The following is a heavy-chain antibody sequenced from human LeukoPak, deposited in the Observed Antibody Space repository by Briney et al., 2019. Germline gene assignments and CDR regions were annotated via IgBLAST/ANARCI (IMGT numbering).Heavy chain of an antibody. CDR3: ASDCSGGSCLDY. CDR2: MSSSGDST. V-gene: IGHV3-23*01. J-gene: IGHJ4*02. Sequence: PGGSLRLSCAASGFTFSSYAMSWVRQAPGKGLEWVSGMSSSGDSTYHADSVKGRFTISRDNSKNTLYLQMNSLRAEDTAVYYCASDCSGGSCLDYWGQGTLVTVSS. CDR1: GFTFSSYA. D-gene: IGHD2-15*01.